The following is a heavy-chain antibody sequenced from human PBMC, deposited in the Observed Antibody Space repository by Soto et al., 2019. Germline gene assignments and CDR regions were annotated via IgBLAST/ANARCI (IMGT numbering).Heavy chain of an antibody. V-gene: IGHV4-59*01. CDR2: IYYSGST. CDR1: GGSISSYY. CDR3: ARDRRDDILTGQASYYYYYGMDV. D-gene: IGHD3-9*01. J-gene: IGHJ6*02. Sequence: SSETLSLTCTVSGGSISSYYWSWIRQPPGKGLEWIGYIYYSGSTNYNPSLKSRVTISVDTSKNQFSLKLSSVTAADTAVYYCARDRRDDILTGQASYYYYYGMDVWGQGTTVTVSS.